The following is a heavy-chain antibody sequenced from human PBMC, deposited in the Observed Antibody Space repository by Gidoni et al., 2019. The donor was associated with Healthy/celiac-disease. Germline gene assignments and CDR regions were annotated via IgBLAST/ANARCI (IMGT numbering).Heavy chain of an antibody. V-gene: IGHV1-69*01. CDR1: GGTFSSYA. J-gene: IGHJ6*02. D-gene: IGHD2-2*01. CDR2: IIPIFGTA. CDR3: ASRAPAKRYCSSTSCHHYYYYGMDV. Sequence: QVQLVQSEAEVKKPGSSVKVSCKASGGTFSSYAISWVRQAPGQGLEWMGGIIPIFGTANYAQKFQGRVTITADESTSTAYMELSSLRSEDTAVYYCASRAPAKRYCSSTSCHHYYYYGMDVWGQGTTVTVSS.